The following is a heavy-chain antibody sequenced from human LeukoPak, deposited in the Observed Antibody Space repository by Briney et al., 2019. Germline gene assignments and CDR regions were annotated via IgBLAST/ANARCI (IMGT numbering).Heavy chain of an antibody. V-gene: IGHV4-59*01. CDR1: GGSISSYY. Sequence: SETLSLTCTVSGGSISSYYWSWIRQPPGKGLEWIGYIYYNGNSNYKPSLKSRVSISLDTSKNQFSLRLSSVTAADTAVYYCARAMFEWQNDAFDIWGQGTMVTVSS. CDR3: ARAMFEWQNDAFDI. CDR2: IYYNGNS. J-gene: IGHJ3*02. D-gene: IGHD3-9*01.